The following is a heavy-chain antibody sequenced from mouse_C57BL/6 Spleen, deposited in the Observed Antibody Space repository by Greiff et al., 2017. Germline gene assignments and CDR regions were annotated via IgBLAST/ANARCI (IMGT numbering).Heavy chain of an antibody. CDR3: ARGSNYAGDAMDY. D-gene: IGHD2-5*01. CDR1: GYTFTSYW. Sequence: QVQLQQPGAELVKPGASVKLSCKASGYTFTSYWMHWVKQRPGQGLEWIGMIHPTSGSTNYNEKFKSKATLTVATSSSTAYMQLSILTSEDSAIYDCARGSNYAGDAMDYWGQGTSVTVSS. V-gene: IGHV1-64*01. J-gene: IGHJ4*01. CDR2: IHPTSGST.